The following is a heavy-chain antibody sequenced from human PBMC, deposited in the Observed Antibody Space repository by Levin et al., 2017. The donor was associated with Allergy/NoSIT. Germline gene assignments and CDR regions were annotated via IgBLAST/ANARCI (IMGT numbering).Heavy chain of an antibody. V-gene: IGHV4-61*01. J-gene: IGHJ6*02. CDR2: INYRGVT. CDR1: GGSVSSGTYY. D-gene: IGHD5/OR15-5a*01. CDR3: ARNRIIVSGGNDYYYGMDV. Sequence: SQTLSLPCSVSGGSVSSGTYYWRWIRRPPGKGLEWIGYINYRGVTKYNPSLKSRVTISVDTFKNEFSLKVTSVTAADTAVYYCARNRIIVSGGNDYYYGMDVWGQGTTVTVSS.